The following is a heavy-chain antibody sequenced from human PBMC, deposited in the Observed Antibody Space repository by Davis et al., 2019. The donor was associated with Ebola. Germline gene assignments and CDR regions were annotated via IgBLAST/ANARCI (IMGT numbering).Heavy chain of an antibody. D-gene: IGHD3-10*01. CDR1: GGSISSGGYS. V-gene: IGHV4-30-2*01. J-gene: IGHJ6*02. CDR3: ARGRRVYYGSGSYRHYYYYGMDV. CDR2: IYHSGST. Sequence: LRLSCAVSGGSISSGGYSWSWIRQPPGKGLEWIGYIYHSGSTYYNPSLKSRVTISVDRSKNQFSLKLSSVTAADTAVYYCARGRRVYYGSGSYRHYYYYGMDVWGQGTTVTVSS.